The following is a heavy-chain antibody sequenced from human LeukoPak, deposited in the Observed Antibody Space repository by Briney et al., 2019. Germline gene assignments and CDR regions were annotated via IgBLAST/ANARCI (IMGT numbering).Heavy chain of an antibody. CDR3: VKGPGPTVNYYFDF. J-gene: IGHJ4*02. Sequence: GGSLRLSCSASGFTFSTYAMHWVRQAPGKGLVYVSAISTNGGTTYYAESSRGRFAISRDNSKNTLYLQMSSLRADDTAVYYCVKGPGPTVNYYFDFWGQGTLVTVSS. D-gene: IGHD4-17*01. V-gene: IGHV3-64D*06. CDR1: GFTFSTYA. CDR2: ISTNGGTT.